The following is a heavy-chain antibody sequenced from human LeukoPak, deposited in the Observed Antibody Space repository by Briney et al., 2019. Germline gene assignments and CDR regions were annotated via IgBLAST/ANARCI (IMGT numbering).Heavy chain of an antibody. Sequence: SETLSLTCAVSGGSISSSDWWSWVRQPPGKGLEWIGEMHQSGTTNYNPSLKSRVTMSVDKSKNQFTLKLSSVTAADTAVYFCASADCYRIDFWGQGTLVTVSS. CDR2: MHQSGTT. D-gene: IGHD3/OR15-3a*01. V-gene: IGHV4-4*02. CDR3: ASADCYRIDF. CDR1: GGSISSSDW. J-gene: IGHJ4*02.